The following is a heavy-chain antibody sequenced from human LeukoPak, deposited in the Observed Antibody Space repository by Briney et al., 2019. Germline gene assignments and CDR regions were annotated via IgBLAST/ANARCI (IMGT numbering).Heavy chain of an antibody. CDR3: TRSDSGYYYYYGMDV. J-gene: IGHJ6*04. Sequence: GGSLRLSCAASGFTFSGSAMHWVRQASGKGLEWVGRIRSKAKSYATAYAASVKGRFTISRDDSKNTAYLQMNSLKTEDTAVYYCTRSDSGYYYYYGMDVWGKGTTVTVSS. CDR2: IRSKAKSYAT. V-gene: IGHV3-73*01. CDR1: GFTFSGSA. D-gene: IGHD5-12*01.